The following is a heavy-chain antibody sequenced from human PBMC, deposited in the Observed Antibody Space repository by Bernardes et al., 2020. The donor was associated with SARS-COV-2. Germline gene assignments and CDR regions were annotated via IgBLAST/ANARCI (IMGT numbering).Heavy chain of an antibody. J-gene: IGHJ3*02. V-gene: IGHV3-23*01. CDR1: GFTFRSYA. D-gene: IGHD2-2*01. Sequence: GGSLRLSCAASGFTFRSYAMSWVRQAPGKGLEWVSAISGSGGSTYYADSVKGRFTISRDNSKNTLYLQMNSLRAEDTAVYYCAKNIVVVPAAIGCGGSCYPLDAFDIWGQGTMVTVSS. CDR3: AKNIVVVPAAIGCGGSCYPLDAFDI. CDR2: ISGSGGST.